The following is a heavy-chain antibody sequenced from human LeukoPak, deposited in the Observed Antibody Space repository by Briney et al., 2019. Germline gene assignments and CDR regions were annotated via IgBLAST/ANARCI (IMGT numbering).Heavy chain of an antibody. CDR3: ARDETVGATHFDY. CDR1: GGTFSSYA. Sequence: ASVKVSCKASGGTFSSYAISWVRQAPGQGLEWMGGIIPVFGTANYAQKFQGRVTITADKSTSTAYMELSRLRSDDTAVYYCARDETVGATHFDYWGQGTLVTVSS. CDR2: IIPVFGTA. V-gene: IGHV1-69*06. D-gene: IGHD1-26*01. J-gene: IGHJ4*02.